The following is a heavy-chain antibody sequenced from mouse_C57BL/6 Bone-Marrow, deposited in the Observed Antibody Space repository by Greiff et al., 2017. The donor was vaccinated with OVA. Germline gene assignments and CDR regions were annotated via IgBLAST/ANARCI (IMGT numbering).Heavy chain of an antibody. V-gene: IGHV1-4*01. D-gene: IGHD1-1*01. J-gene: IGHJ3*01. CDR3: AREELNGSSYAC. CDR1: GYTFTSYT. CDR2: INPSSGYT. Sequence: QVQLQQSGAELARPGASVKMSCKASGYTFTSYTMHWVKQRPGQGLEWIGYINPSSGYTKYNQKFKDKATLTADKSASTAYMQLSSLTSEDSAVYYCAREELNGSSYACWGQGTLVTVSA.